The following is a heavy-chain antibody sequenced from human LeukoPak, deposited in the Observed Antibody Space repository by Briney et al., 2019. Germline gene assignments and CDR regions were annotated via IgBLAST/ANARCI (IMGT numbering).Heavy chain of an antibody. J-gene: IGHJ4*02. CDR2: IRYDGSNK. Sequence: GGSLRLSCAASGFTFSSYGMHWVRQAPGKGLEWVAFIRYDGSNKYYADSVKGRFTISRDNSKNTPYLQMNSLRAEDTAVYYCAKDIKKGENYDFWSGYTHGFDYWGQGTLVTVSS. V-gene: IGHV3-30*02. CDR3: AKDIKKGENYDFWSGYTHGFDY. CDR1: GFTFSSYG. D-gene: IGHD3-3*01.